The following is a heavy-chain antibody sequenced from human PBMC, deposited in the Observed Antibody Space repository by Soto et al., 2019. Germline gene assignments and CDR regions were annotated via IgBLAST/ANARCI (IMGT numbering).Heavy chain of an antibody. CDR1: GFTFSSYS. CDR2: ISSSSSYI. D-gene: IGHD3-3*01. V-gene: IGHV3-21*01. J-gene: IGHJ6*02. CDR3: ARVGNDFWSGYRYYYGMDV. Sequence: WSLRLSCAASGFTFSSYSMNWVRQAPGKGLEWVSSISSSSSYIYYADPVKGRFTISRDNAKNSLYLQMNSLRAEDTAVYYCARVGNDFWSGYRYYYGMDVWGQGTTVTVSS.